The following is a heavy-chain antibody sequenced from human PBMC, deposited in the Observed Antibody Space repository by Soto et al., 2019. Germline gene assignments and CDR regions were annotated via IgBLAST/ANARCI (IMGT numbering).Heavy chain of an antibody. V-gene: IGHV3-66*01. J-gene: IGHJ6*02. CDR1: RFTVSSNY. CDR3: AKYACGGDGHYYYYCMDV. CDR2: IYSGGST. Sequence: PGGSLRLSCAASRFTVSSNYMSWVRQAPGKGLEWVSVIYSGGSTYYADSVKGRFTISRDNSKNTLYLQMNSLRAEDTAVYYCAKYACGGDGHYYYYCMDVWRHATTVTVSS. D-gene: IGHD2-21*02.